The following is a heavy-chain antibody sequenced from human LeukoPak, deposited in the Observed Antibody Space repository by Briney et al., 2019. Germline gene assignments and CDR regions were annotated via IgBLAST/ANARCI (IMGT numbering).Heavy chain of an antibody. CDR2: IYHSGST. D-gene: IGHD6-13*01. CDR3: AKWESPETIAAAGINIDY. CDR1: GGSISSSSYY. Sequence: PSETLSLTCTVSGGSISSSSYYWGWIRQPPGKGLEWIGSIYHSGSTYYNPSLKSRVTISVDTSKNQFSLKLSSVTAADTAVYYCAKWESPETIAAAGINIDYWGQGTLVTVSS. J-gene: IGHJ4*02. V-gene: IGHV4-39*07.